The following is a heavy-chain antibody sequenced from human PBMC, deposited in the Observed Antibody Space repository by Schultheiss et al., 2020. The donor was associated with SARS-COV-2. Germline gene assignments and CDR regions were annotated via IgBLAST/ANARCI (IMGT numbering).Heavy chain of an antibody. D-gene: IGHD3-10*01. V-gene: IGHV3-30*18. Sequence: GESLKISCAASGFTFSSYGMHWVRQAPGKGLEWVAVISYDGSNKYYADSVKGRFTISRDNSKNTLYLQMNSLRAEDTAVYYCAKDLMVVYYYYGMDVWGQGTTVTVSS. CDR3: AKDLMVVYYYYGMDV. J-gene: IGHJ6*02. CDR2: ISYDGSNK. CDR1: GFTFSSYG.